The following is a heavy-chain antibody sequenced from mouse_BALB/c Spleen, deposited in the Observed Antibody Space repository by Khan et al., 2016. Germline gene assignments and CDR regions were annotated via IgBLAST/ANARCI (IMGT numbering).Heavy chain of an antibody. CDR1: GFDFSRYW. Sequence: EVQLLESGGGLVQPGGSLKLSCAASGFDFSRYWMSWVRQAPGKGLEWIGEINPDSSTINYTQSLKDKFIISRDNAKNTLYLQMSKVCSEDTALYYCARRGDGYWYFDGWGAGTTVTFSS. D-gene: IGHD2-3*01. CDR3: ARRGDGYWYFDG. J-gene: IGHJ1*01. CDR2: INPDSSTI. V-gene: IGHV4-1*02.